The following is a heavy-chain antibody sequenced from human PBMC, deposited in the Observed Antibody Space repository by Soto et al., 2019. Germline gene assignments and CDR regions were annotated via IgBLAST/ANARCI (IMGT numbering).Heavy chain of an antibody. Sequence: QVQLQQWGAGLLKPSETLSLTCAVYGGSFSGHYWNWIRRPPGKGLEWIGEINHSGSAHYNPSLKGRISMSVDTLKDQISLQLSSVTAADTAVYYCARGQLGTLLRGVTNWFESWGQGTLVTVSS. D-gene: IGHD3-10*01. J-gene: IGHJ5*01. V-gene: IGHV4-34*01. CDR3: ARGQLGTLLRGVTNWFES. CDR1: GGSFSGHY. CDR2: INHSGSA.